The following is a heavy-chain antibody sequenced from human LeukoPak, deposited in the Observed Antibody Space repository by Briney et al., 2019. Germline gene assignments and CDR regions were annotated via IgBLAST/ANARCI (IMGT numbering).Heavy chain of an antibody. CDR1: GGSFSSSNW. CDR3: ARDLRGLYYFNL. Sequence: PSGTLSLTCAVSGGSFSSSNWWSWVRQPPGKGLEWIGEIYHSGSTNYNPSLKNRITISIDTSKNQFSLRLSSVTAADTAVYFCARDLRGLYYFNLWGQGTLVTVSS. V-gene: IGHV4-4*02. D-gene: IGHD3-10*01. J-gene: IGHJ4*02. CDR2: IYHSGST.